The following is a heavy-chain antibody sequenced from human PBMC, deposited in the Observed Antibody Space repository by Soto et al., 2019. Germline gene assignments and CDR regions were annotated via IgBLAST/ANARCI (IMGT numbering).Heavy chain of an antibody. CDR3: AKFYYYDSSGYYPLLYFDY. J-gene: IGHJ4*02. V-gene: IGHV3-23*01. D-gene: IGHD3-22*01. CDR2: ISGSGGST. Sequence: GGSLRLSCAASGFTFSSYAMSWVRQAPGKGLEWVSAISGSGGSTYYADSVKGRFTISRDNSKNTLYLQMNSLRAEDTAVYYCAKFYYYDSSGYYPLLYFDYWGQGTLVTVSS. CDR1: GFTFSSYA.